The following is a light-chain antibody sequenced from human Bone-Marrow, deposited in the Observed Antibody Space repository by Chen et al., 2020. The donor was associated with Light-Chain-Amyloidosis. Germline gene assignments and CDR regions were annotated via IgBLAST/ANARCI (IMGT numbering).Light chain of an antibody. V-gene: IGLV3-21*02. J-gene: IGLJ3*02. CDR2: DDR. CDR3: QGWDRSSDRPV. Sequence: SYVLTQPSSVSVAPGQTATIACGGNNIGSTSVHWYQQTPGQAPLLVVYDDRARPSGIPERLSGSNSGNTATLTISRVEAGDEADYYCQGWDRSSDRPVFGGGTKLTVL. CDR1: NIGSTS.